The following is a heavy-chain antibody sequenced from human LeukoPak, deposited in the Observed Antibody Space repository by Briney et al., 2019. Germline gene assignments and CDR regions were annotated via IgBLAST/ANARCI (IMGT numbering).Heavy chain of an antibody. D-gene: IGHD1-14*01. CDR2: IYYSGST. V-gene: IGHV4-59*01. Sequence: SETLSLTCTVSGGSISTYYGNWIRQAPGKGLEWIGYIYYSGSTNYNPSLKSRVTISVDTSKNQFSLKLSSVTAADTAVYYCARDQLGNLDYWGQGTLVTVSS. CDR1: GGSISTYY. J-gene: IGHJ4*02. CDR3: ARDQLGNLDY.